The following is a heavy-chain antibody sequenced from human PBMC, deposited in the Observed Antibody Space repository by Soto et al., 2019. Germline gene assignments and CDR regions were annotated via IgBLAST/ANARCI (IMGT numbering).Heavy chain of an antibody. CDR3: ATIGLDYYDSSGYFDY. D-gene: IGHD3-22*01. V-gene: IGHV4-39*01. Sequence: SETLSLTCTVSGGSISSSSYYWGWIRQPPGKGLEWIGSIYYSGSTYYNPSLKSRVTISVDTSKNQFSLKLSSVTAADTAVYYCATIGLDYYDSSGYFDYWGQGTLVTVSS. J-gene: IGHJ4*02. CDR1: GGSISSSSYY. CDR2: IYYSGST.